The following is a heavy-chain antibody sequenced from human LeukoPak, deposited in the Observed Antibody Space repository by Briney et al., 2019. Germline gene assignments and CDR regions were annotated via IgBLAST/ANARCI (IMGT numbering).Heavy chain of an antibody. CDR3: ASPGPEQWLLDYYYYGMDV. Sequence: GASVNVSCKASGGTFSSYAISWVRQAPGQGLEWMGGIIPIFGTANYAQKFQGRVTITADESTSTAYMELSSLRSEDTAVYYCASPGPEQWLLDYYYYGMDVWGQGTTVTVSS. J-gene: IGHJ6*02. V-gene: IGHV1-69*13. D-gene: IGHD6-19*01. CDR1: GGTFSSYA. CDR2: IIPIFGTA.